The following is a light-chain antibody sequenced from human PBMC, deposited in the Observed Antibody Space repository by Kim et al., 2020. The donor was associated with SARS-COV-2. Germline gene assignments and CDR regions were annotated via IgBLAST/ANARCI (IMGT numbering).Light chain of an antibody. CDR1: QGISSY. CDR3: QQYYSYPFT. Sequence: ASTGDRVTITCRASQGISSYLAWYQQKPGKAPKLLIYAASTLQSGVPSRFSGSGSGTDFTLTISCLQSEDFATYYCQQYYSYPFTFGGGTKVDIK. V-gene: IGKV1-8*01. CDR2: AAS. J-gene: IGKJ4*01.